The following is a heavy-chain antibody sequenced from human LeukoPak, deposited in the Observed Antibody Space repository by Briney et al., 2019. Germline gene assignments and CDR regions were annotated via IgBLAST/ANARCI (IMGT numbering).Heavy chain of an antibody. D-gene: IGHD6-13*01. Sequence: PSETLSLTCAVYGGSFSGYYWSWIRQPPGKGLEWIGYIYYSGSTNYNPSLKSRVTISVDTSKNQFSLKLSSVTAADTAVYYCAGGEAISYYSSSWYTWFDPWGQGTLVTVSS. V-gene: IGHV4-59*01. CDR3: AGGEAISYYSSSWYTWFDP. CDR1: GGSFSGYY. CDR2: IYYSGST. J-gene: IGHJ5*02.